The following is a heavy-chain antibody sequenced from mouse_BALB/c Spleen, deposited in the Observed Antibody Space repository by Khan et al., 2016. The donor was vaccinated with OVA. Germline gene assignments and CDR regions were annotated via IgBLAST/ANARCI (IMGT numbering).Heavy chain of an antibody. D-gene: IGHD2-10*01. CDR2: INTYTGEP. V-gene: IGHV9-3-1*01. J-gene: IGHJ4*01. Sequence: QVQLKQSGPEVKKPGETVKISCKASGHTFTKFGMNWVKQAPGKGLKWMGWINTYTGEPTYADDFNGRFAFSLETSASTAYLQINNLKNEDTAPYFCARPPYFSYVLDNWGQGTSVTVSS. CDR3: ARPPYFSYVLDN. CDR1: GHTFTKFG.